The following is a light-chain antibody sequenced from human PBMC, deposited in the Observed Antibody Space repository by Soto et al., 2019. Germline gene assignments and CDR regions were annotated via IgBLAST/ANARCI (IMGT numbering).Light chain of an antibody. CDR1: SSNIGSNT. J-gene: IGLJ3*02. CDR3: ATWDDSLKGWV. CDR2: SDN. V-gene: IGLV1-44*01. Sequence: QSVLTQPPSASGTPGQRVTISCSGSSSNIGSNTVNWYQQLPGTAPKLLIYSDNARPSGVPDRFSGSKSGTSASLAISGLQSEDEADYYCATWDDSLKGWVFGGGTKVTVL.